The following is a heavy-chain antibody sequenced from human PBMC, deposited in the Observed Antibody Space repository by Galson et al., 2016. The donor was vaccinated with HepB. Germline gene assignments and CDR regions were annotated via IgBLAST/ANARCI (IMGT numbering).Heavy chain of an antibody. CDR1: GDSISIYH. V-gene: IGHV4-59*08. CDR3: ARRGFCRRTSCYTGGWYFDL. Sequence: SETLSLTCSVSGDSISIYHWGWIRQPPGKGLEWIGHIDDSGDTDYNPSLRSRVTTSVDMSKNQVSLKMDCVTAADTAVYYCARRGFCRRTSCYTGGWYFDLWGRGTLVTVSS. D-gene: IGHD2-2*02. J-gene: IGHJ2*01. CDR2: IDDSGDT.